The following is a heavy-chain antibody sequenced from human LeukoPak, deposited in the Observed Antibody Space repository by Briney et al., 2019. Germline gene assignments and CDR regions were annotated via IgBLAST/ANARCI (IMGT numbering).Heavy chain of an antibody. Sequence: PGGSLRLSCAASGFTFNNFAMSWVRQAPGKGLEWVSYISSSGSTIYYADSVKGRFTISRDNAKNSMYLQMNSLRAEDTAVYYCARWDIRGSAHQLDFWGQGTQVTVSS. CDR1: GFTFNNFA. CDR2: ISSSGSTI. CDR3: ARWDIRGSAHQLDF. V-gene: IGHV3-48*04. D-gene: IGHD1-26*01. J-gene: IGHJ4*02.